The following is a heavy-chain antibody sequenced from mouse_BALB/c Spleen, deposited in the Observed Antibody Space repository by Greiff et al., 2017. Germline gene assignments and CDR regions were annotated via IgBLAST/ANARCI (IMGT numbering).Heavy chain of an antibody. Sequence: VQLQQSGAELVRPGSSVKISCKASGYAFSSYWMNWVKQRPGQGLEWIGQIYPGDGDTNYNGKFKGKATLTADKSSSTAYMQLSSLTSEDSAVYFCATMITTGRYAMDYWGQGTSVTVSS. CDR3: ATMITTGRYAMDY. J-gene: IGHJ4*01. CDR1: GYAFSSYW. CDR2: IYPGDGDT. D-gene: IGHD2-4*01. V-gene: IGHV1-80*01.